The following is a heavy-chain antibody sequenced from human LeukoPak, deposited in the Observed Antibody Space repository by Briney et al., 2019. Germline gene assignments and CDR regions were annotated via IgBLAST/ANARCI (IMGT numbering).Heavy chain of an antibody. Sequence: ASVKVSCKASGYTFTSYYMHWVRQAPGQGLEWMGIINPSGGSTSYAQKFQGRVTMTRDTSKNQFSLKLSSVTAADTAVYYCARGLLPYCGGDCSGGRWFDPWGQGTLVTVSS. CDR2: INPSGGST. CDR3: ARGLLPYCGGDCSGGRWFDP. CDR1: GYTFTSYY. J-gene: IGHJ5*02. D-gene: IGHD2-21*02. V-gene: IGHV1-46*01.